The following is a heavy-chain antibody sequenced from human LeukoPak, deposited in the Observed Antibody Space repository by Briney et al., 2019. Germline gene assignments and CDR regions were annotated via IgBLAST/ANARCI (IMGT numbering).Heavy chain of an antibody. CDR1: GYTFTSYT. J-gene: IGHJ6*02. V-gene: IGHV7-4-1*02. CDR3: ARSLGVVPAAILYYYGMDV. Sequence: GASVKVSCKASGYTFTSYTMNWVRQAPGQGLEWMGWINTNTGNPTYAQGFTGRFVFSLDTSVSTAYLQISSLKAEDTAVYYCARSLGVVPAAILYYYGMDVWGQGTTVTVSS. D-gene: IGHD2-2*01. CDR2: INTNTGNP.